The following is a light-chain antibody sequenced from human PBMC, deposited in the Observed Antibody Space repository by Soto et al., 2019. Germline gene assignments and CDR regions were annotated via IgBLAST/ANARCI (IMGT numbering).Light chain of an antibody. CDR3: QQSYSTPRT. V-gene: IGKV1-39*01. J-gene: IGKJ1*01. CDR2: AAS. CDR1: QSIRNH. Sequence: DIQMTQSPSSLPASVEDRVIITCRASQSIRNHLNWYQQKPGKAPKLLSFAASSLQSGVPSRFSGSRSGPDFTLNSSSLQPEDFATYYCQQSYSTPRTFGQGTKVDIK.